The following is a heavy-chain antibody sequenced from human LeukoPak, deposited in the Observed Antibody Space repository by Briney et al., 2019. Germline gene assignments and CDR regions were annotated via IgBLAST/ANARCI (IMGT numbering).Heavy chain of an antibody. D-gene: IGHD2-15*01. CDR2: ISYDGSNK. CDR1: GFTFSSYA. Sequence: GRSLRLSCAASGFTFSSYAMHWVRQAPGKGLEWVAVISYDGSNKYYADSLKGRFTISRDNSKNTLYLQMNSLRAEDTAVYYCARDLVVVAAKDYYYGMDVWGQGTTVTVSS. V-gene: IGHV3-30-3*01. J-gene: IGHJ6*02. CDR3: ARDLVVVAAKDYYYGMDV.